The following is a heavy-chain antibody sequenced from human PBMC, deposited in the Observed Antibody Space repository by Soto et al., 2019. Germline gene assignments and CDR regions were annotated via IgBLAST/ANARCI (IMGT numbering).Heavy chain of an antibody. CDR2: IRSKANRYAT. D-gene: IGHD2-15*01. CDR1: GFTFSGSA. J-gene: IGHJ4*02. V-gene: IGHV3-73*01. Sequence: EVQLAESGGGLVQPGGSLKLSCAASGFTFSGSAMHWVRQASGKGLQWVGGIRSKANRYATAYAEAVNGRFTISRDDSKNTAYMQMNSLTTEDTAVYYCTRPGLSGDGPDCWGQGSLVTVCS. CDR3: TRPGLSGDGPDC.